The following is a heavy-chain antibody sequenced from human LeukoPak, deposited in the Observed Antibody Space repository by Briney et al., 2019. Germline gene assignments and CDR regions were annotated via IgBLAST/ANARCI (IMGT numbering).Heavy chain of an antibody. CDR1: GFTFSSYA. CDR3: IRDLFDDYSLDY. V-gene: IGHV3-21*01. Sequence: GGSLRLSCSASGFTFSSYAMHWVRQAPGKGLEWVSSINSDSSLMFYAESVKGRFTISRDNARNSLYLQMNSLRAEDTAVYYCIRDLFDDYSLDYWGQGALVTVSS. J-gene: IGHJ4*02. D-gene: IGHD3-16*01. CDR2: INSDSSLM.